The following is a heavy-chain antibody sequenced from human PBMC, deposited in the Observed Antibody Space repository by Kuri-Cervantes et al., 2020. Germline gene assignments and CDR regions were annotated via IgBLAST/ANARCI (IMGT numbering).Heavy chain of an antibody. CDR2: IYSGGST. Sequence: ETLSLTCAASGFTVSSNYMSWVRQAPGKGLEWVSVIYSGGSTYYADSVKGRFTISRDSSKNTLYLQMNSLRAEDTAVYYCARDTYYYDSSGYPSDYWGQGTLVTVSS. CDR3: ARDTYYYDSSGYPSDY. D-gene: IGHD3-22*01. V-gene: IGHV3-66*02. CDR1: GFTVSSNY. J-gene: IGHJ4*02.